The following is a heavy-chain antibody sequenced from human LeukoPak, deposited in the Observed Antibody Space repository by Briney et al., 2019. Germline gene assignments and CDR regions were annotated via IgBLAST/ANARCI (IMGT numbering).Heavy chain of an antibody. Sequence: ASVKVSCKASGGTFSSYAISWVRQATGQGLEWMGWMNPNSGNTGYAQKFQGRVTMTRNTSISTAYMELSSLRSEDTAVCYCARDCSSSWYYWFDPWGQGTLVTVSS. CDR2: MNPNSGNT. CDR3: ARDCSSSWYYWFDP. V-gene: IGHV1-8*02. J-gene: IGHJ5*02. CDR1: GGTFSSYA. D-gene: IGHD6-13*01.